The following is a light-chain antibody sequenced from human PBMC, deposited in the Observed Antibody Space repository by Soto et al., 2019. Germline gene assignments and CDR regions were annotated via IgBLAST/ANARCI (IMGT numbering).Light chain of an antibody. CDR2: STN. Sequence: QTVVTQEPSLSVSRGRTVTLTCGLSSGSVSTSDYPSWYQQTPGQAPRTLIYSTNTRSSGVPDRFSGSILGNKAALTITGDQADDESDYYCVLYMGSGVWVFGGGTKLTVL. J-gene: IGLJ3*02. CDR1: SGSVSTSDY. V-gene: IGLV8-61*01. CDR3: VLYMGSGVWV.